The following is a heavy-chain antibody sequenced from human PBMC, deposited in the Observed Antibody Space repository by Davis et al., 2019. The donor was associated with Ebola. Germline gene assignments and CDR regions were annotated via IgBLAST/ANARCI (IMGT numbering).Heavy chain of an antibody. Sequence: MPGGSLRLSCAVYGGSISSYYWSWIRQPPGKGLEWIGYIYYSGSTNYNPSLKSRVTISVDTSKNQFSLKLSSVTAADTAVYYCARRGRARGMDVWGQGTTVTVSS. CDR3: ARRGRARGMDV. CDR2: IYYSGST. J-gene: IGHJ6*02. CDR1: GGSISSYY. V-gene: IGHV4-59*08.